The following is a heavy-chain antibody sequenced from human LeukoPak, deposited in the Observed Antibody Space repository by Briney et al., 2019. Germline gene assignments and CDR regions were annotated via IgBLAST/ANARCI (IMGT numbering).Heavy chain of an antibody. CDR1: GGSISSYY. CDR2: IYYSGST. Sequence: SETLSLTCTVSGGSISSYYWNWIRQPPGKGLEWIGYIYYSGSTNYDPSLKSRVTISVDTSKNQFSLKVNSVTAADTAVYYCARGYGATLYTLDPWAREP. V-gene: IGHV4-59*01. D-gene: IGHD6-13*01. J-gene: IGHJ5*02. CDR3: ARGYGATLYTLDP.